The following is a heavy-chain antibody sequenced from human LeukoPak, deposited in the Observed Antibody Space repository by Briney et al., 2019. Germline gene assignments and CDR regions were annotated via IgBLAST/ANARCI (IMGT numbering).Heavy chain of an antibody. J-gene: IGHJ4*02. D-gene: IGHD3-16*01. V-gene: IGHV4-59*08. CDR3: ERHGGTLIDY. CDR1: GGSISSYY. CDR2: ISYSGST. Sequence: SETLSLTCTVSGGSISSYYWSWIRQPPGKGLDWIGYISYSGSTNYNPSLKSRVTMSVDTSKNQFSLKLSSVTAADTAVYYCERHGGTLIDYWGQGTLVTVSS.